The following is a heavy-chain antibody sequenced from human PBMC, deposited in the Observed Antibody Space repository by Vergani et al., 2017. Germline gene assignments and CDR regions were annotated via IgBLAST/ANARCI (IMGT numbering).Heavy chain of an antibody. CDR2: ISVSGGNT. D-gene: IGHD3-10*01. CDR3: VKNKRGGGNYGWFDL. CDR1: GFTFSASA. V-gene: IGHV3-23*04. J-gene: IGHJ5*02. Sequence: VQLVESGGGVVQPGRSLRLSCAASGFTFSASAMNWVRQAPGKGLEWVSSISVSGGNTYHAASVKGRFTISRDNSRNTLYLQMNSLRADDTALYYCVKNKRGGGNYGWFDLWGQGALVTVSP.